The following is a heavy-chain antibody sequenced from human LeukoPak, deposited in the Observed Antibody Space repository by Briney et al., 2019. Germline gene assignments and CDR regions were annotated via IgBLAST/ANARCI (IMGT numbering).Heavy chain of an antibody. CDR2: IYYSGST. Sequence: TSETLSLTCTVSGGSISSSSYYWGWIRQPTGKGLEWIGSIYYSGSTYYNPSLKSRVTISVDTSKNQFSLKLSSVTAADTAVYYCARRGNYYYGMDVWGQGTTVTVSS. J-gene: IGHJ6*02. V-gene: IGHV4-39*01. CDR3: ARRGNYYYGMDV. CDR1: GGSISSSSYY.